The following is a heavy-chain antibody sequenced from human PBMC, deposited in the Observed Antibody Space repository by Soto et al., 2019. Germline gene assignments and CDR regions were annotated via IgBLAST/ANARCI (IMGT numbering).Heavy chain of an antibody. D-gene: IGHD3-10*01. V-gene: IGHV1-18*04. CDR2: ISAYNGNT. CDR1: GYTFTSYG. J-gene: IGHJ6*02. Sequence: QVQLVQSGAEVKKPGASVKVSCKASGYTFTSYGISWVRQAPGQGLEWMGWISAYNGNTNYAQKLQGRVTMTTDTSKSTAYMELRSLRSYDTAVSYCAGGFGHYYYYYGMDVWCQGTTVTVSS. CDR3: AGGFGHYYYYYGMDV.